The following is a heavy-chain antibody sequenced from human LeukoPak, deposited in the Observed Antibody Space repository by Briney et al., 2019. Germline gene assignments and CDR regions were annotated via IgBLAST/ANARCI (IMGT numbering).Heavy chain of an antibody. J-gene: IGHJ4*02. D-gene: IGHD1-1*01. CDR3: ARYNSGTIDY. V-gene: IGHV3-7*01. CDR1: GFTFSRYW. CDR2: IKKDGGEK. Sequence: GGSLRLSCAASGFTFSRYWMTWVRQAPGKGLEWVANIKKDGGEKYYVDSVKGRFTISRDNSKNTLYLQMNSLRAEDTAVYHCARYNSGTIDYWGQGTLVTVSS.